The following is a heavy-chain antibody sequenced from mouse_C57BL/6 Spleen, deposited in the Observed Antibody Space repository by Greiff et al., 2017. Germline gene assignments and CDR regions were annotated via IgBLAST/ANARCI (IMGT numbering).Heavy chain of an antibody. CDR2: ISYDGSN. J-gene: IGHJ4*01. Sequence: ESGPGLVKPSQSLSLTCSVTGYSITSGYYWNWIRQFPGNKLEWMGYISYDGSNNYNPSLKNRISITRDTSKNQFFLKLNSVTTEDTATYYCAREDSNYPLAMDYWGQGTSVTVSS. CDR1: GYSITSGYY. V-gene: IGHV3-6*01. D-gene: IGHD2-5*01. CDR3: AREDSNYPLAMDY.